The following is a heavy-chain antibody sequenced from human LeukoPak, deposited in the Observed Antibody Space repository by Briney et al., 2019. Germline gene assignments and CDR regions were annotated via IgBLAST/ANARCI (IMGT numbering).Heavy chain of an antibody. D-gene: IGHD6-13*01. CDR1: GYTYTGYY. Sequence: ASVKVSCKASGYTYTGYYMHWVRQAPGQGLEWMGWINPNSGGPNYAQKFQGRVPMTRDTSISTAYMELSRLRADDTAVYYCARSRSSSWDPFDYWGQGTLVTVSS. J-gene: IGHJ4*02. CDR3: ARSRSSSWDPFDY. V-gene: IGHV1-2*02. CDR2: INPNSGGP.